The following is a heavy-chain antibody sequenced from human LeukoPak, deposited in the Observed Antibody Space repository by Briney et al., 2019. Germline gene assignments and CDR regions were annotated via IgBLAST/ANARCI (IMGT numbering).Heavy chain of an antibody. CDR1: GFTVGSNY. CDR2: IYSGGST. J-gene: IGHJ4*02. Sequence: PGGSLRLSCAASGFTVGSNYMSWVRQAPGKGLEWVSIIYSGGSTYYADSVKGRFTFSRDNSKNTVYLQMNSLRAEDTALYYCARTPGGAGNFFDYWGQGTLVTVSS. D-gene: IGHD3-10*01. CDR3: ARTPGGAGNFFDY. V-gene: IGHV3-53*01.